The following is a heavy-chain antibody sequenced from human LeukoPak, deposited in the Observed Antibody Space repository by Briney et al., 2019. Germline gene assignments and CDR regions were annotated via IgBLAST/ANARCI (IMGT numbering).Heavy chain of an antibody. CDR3: ARVLGYGSGSCVDY. D-gene: IGHD3-10*01. Sequence: SETLSLTCTVSGYSISSGYYWTWIRQPPGQGLEWIGTIYHSGSTYYNPSLKSRVTILVDMSKNQFSLRLSSVTAADTAVYYCARVLGYGSGSCVDYWGQGTLVTVSS. J-gene: IGHJ4*02. CDR1: GYSISSGYY. V-gene: IGHV4-38-2*02. CDR2: IYHSGST.